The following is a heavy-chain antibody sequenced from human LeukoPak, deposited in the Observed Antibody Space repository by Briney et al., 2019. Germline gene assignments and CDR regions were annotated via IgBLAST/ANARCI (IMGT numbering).Heavy chain of an antibody. D-gene: IGHD6-13*01. V-gene: IGHV4-34*01. CDR3: VWTRKYSSSFDY. CDR1: GGSFSGYY. Sequence: SETLSLTCAVYGGSFSGYYWSWIRQPPGKGLEWIGEINHSGSTNYNPSLKSRVTISVDTSKNQFSLKLSSVTAADTAVYYCVWTRKYSSSFDYWGQGTLVTVSS. CDR2: INHSGST. J-gene: IGHJ4*02.